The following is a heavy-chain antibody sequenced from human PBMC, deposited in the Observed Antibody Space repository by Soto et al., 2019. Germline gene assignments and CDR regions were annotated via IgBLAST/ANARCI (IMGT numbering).Heavy chain of an antibody. D-gene: IGHD4-17*01. CDR3: ARTVSDAFDI. Sequence: PGESLKISFKGSGYNFTSYLIGWVRQMPGKGLEWMGIIYPDDSDTRYSPSFQGQLTISADKSISTAYLQWSSLKASDTAMYYCARTVSDAFDIWGQGTMVTVSS. V-gene: IGHV5-51*01. J-gene: IGHJ3*02. CDR1: GYNFTSYL. CDR2: IYPDDSDT.